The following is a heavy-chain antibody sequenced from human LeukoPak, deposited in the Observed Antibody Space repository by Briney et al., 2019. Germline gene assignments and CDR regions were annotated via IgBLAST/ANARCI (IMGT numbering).Heavy chain of an antibody. CDR1: GFTFSGYG. Sequence: GKSLRLSCAASGFTFSGYGMHWVRQAPGKGLEWVAVISYDGHNEYYGDSVKGRFTISRDNSKNTVSLQMDSLRAEDTGIYYCAKGAGYGGMDVWGQGTTVTVSS. J-gene: IGHJ6*02. V-gene: IGHV3-30*18. D-gene: IGHD5-12*01. CDR2: ISYDGHNE. CDR3: AKGAGYGGMDV.